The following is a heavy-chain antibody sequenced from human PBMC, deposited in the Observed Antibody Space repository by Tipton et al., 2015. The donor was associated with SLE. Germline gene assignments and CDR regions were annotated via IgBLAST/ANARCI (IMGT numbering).Heavy chain of an antibody. CDR3: ARSGGGQWLVGDWYFDL. J-gene: IGHJ2*01. Sequence: TLSLTCTVSGGSISSGDYYWSWIRQPPGKGLEWIGYIYYSGSTNYNPSLKSRVTISVDTSKNQFSLKLSSVTAADTAVYYCARSGGGQWLVGDWYFDLWGRGTLVTVSS. CDR1: GGSISSGDYY. V-gene: IGHV4-61*08. CDR2: IYYSGST. D-gene: IGHD6-19*01.